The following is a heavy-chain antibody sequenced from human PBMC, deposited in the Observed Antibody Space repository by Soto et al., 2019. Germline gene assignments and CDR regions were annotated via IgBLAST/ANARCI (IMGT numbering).Heavy chain of an antibody. CDR2: VKHRPKNYGT. CDR1: GFTISDYY. Sequence: EMHLVESGGGSVQPGGSLRLSCVASGFTISDYYMDWVRQAPGKGLEWVARVKHRPKNYGTEYAASVPGRFIISSDDSQDSLFLQLNNVKPEDTAVSYCVRNALGWCVPWGQGTPVTVSS. CDR3: VRNALGWCVP. V-gene: IGHV3-72*01. D-gene: IGHD7-27*01. J-gene: IGHJ5*02.